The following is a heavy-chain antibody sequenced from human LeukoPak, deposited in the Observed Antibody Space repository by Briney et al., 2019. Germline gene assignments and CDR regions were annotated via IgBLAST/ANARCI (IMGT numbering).Heavy chain of an antibody. CDR3: ARGYCSSSICYGFDP. J-gene: IGHJ5*02. Sequence: GASVKVSCKTSGYTFTAFFIHWVRQAPGQGLEWMGWIVPSSGATNYAHKFQGRVTMTRDTSISTAYMELSRLRSDDTAVYYCARGYCSSSICYGFDPWGQGTLVTVSS. CDR2: IVPSSGAT. CDR1: GYTFTAFF. V-gene: IGHV1-2*02. D-gene: IGHD2-2*01.